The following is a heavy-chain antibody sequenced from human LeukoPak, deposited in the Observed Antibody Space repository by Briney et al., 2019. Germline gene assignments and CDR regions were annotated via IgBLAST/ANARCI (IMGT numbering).Heavy chain of an antibody. J-gene: IGHJ3*02. Sequence: GGSLRLSCAASGFTFDDYAMHWVRQAPGKGLEWVSGISWNSGSIGYADSVKGRFTISRDNAKNSLYLQMNSPRAGDTALYYCAKGWYLGAVGVFDIWGQGTMVTVSS. D-gene: IGHD6-13*01. CDR2: ISWNSGSI. V-gene: IGHV3-9*01. CDR3: AKGWYLGAVGVFDI. CDR1: GFTFDDYA.